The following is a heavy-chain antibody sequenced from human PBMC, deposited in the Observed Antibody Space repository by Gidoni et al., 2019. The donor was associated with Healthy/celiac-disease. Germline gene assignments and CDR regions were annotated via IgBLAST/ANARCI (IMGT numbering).Heavy chain of an antibody. D-gene: IGHD6-19*01. CDR1: GFTFSSYG. Sequence: VQLVESGGGVVQPGRSVRLPCAASGFTFSSYGMHWVRQAPGKGLEWVAVIWYDGSNKYYADSVKGRFTISRDNSKNTLYLQMNSLRAEDTAVYYCARDLGSGWYDMDVWGQGTTVTVSS. CDR3: ARDLGSGWYDMDV. J-gene: IGHJ6*03. V-gene: IGHV3-33*01. CDR2: IWYDGSNK.